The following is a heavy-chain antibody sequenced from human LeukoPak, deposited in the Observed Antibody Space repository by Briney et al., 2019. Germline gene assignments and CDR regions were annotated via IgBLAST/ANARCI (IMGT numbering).Heavy chain of an antibody. CDR3: AGGSCYECWFDP. CDR1: GYTFTSYY. J-gene: IGHJ5*02. Sequence: ASVKVSFKASGYTFTSYYMHWVRQAPEQGLEWMGIINPSGGSTSYAQKFQGRVTMTRDTSTSTVYMELSSLRSEDTAVYYCAGGSCYECWFDPWGQGTLVTVSS. V-gene: IGHV1-46*01. D-gene: IGHD2-15*01. CDR2: INPSGGST.